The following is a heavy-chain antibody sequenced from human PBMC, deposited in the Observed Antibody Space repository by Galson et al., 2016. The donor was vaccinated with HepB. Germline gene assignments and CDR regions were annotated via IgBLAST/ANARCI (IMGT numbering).Heavy chain of an antibody. V-gene: IGHV3-33*01. D-gene: IGHD1-26*01. J-gene: IGHJ5*02. CDR1: GFDFSSYG. Sequence: SLRLSCAASGFDFSSYGVHWVRQAPGRGLEWVGVIRYDGTNKYYADAVKGRFTISRDSSTDTLYLQMDSLGAEDTAVYFCARDMEPPRYWLDPWGRGTLVTVSS. CDR2: IRYDGTNK. CDR3: ARDMEPPRYWLDP.